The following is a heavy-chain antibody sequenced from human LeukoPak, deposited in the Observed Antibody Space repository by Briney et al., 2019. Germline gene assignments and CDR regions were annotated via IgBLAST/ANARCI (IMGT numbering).Heavy chain of an antibody. CDR1: RCTFISYG. V-gene: IGHV1-18*01. CDR3: ARELWDICLGQLLRYWVEP. D-gene: IGHD3-16*01. J-gene: IGHJ5*02. Sequence: ASVKVSCKASRCTFISYGFHWVRQPPGQGLEWMGWISAYNGNTNYAQKLQGRVTMTTDTSTSTAYMELRSLRSDDTPVYYCARELWDICLGQLLRYWVEPGGQGTLVTVSS. CDR2: ISAYNGNT.